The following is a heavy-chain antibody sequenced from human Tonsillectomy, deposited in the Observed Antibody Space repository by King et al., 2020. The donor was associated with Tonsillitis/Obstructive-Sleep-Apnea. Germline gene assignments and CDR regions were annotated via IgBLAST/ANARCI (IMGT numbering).Heavy chain of an antibody. Sequence: VQLVESGGDLVQPGGSLRLSCAASGFTFTNYAMSWVRQAPGKGLEWVSAISGSATSTYYADPVKRRFTISRDNSKNTLHLQMNSLRAEDTAVYYCTKDQVYSSSPYYYYYMDVWGKGTTVTVSS. CDR1: GFTFTNYA. CDR3: TKDQVYSSSPYYYYYMDV. CDR2: ISGSATST. D-gene: IGHD6-6*01. J-gene: IGHJ6*03. V-gene: IGHV3-23*04.